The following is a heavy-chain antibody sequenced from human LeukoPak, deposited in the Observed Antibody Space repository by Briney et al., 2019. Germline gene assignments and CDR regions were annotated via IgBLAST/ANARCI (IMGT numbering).Heavy chain of an antibody. Sequence: SETLSLTCTVSGGSISSGDYYWTWIRQPPGKGLQWIGYIYYSGSTYYNPSLKSRVTISLATSKNQFSLKLSSVTAADTAVYYCARADPYYYDSSGPRAFDYWGQGTLVTVSS. CDR2: IYYSGST. CDR1: GGSISSGDYY. CDR3: ARADPYYYDSSGPRAFDY. J-gene: IGHJ4*02. V-gene: IGHV4-30-4*01. D-gene: IGHD3-22*01.